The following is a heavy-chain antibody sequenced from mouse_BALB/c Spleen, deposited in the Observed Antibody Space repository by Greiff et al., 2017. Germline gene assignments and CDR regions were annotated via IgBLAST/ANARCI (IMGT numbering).Heavy chain of an antibody. D-gene: IGHD2-14*01. CDR2: IYPYNGGT. Sequence: EVQLQQSGPELVKPGASVKISCKASGYTFTDYNMHWVKQSHGKSLEWIGYIYPYNGGTGYNQKFKSKATLTVDNSSSTAYMELRSLTSEDSAVYYCARGYIGGTYAMDYWGQGTSVTVSS. J-gene: IGHJ4*01. CDR1: GYTFTDYN. CDR3: ARGYIGGTYAMDY. V-gene: IGHV1S29*02.